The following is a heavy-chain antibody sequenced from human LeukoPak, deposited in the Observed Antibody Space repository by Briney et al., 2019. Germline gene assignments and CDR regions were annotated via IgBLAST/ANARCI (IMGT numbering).Heavy chain of an antibody. Sequence: PGRSLRLSCAASGFTFSSYGMHWVRQAPGKGLEWVAVISYDGSNKYYADSVKGRFTISRDNSKNTLYLQMNSLRAEDTAVYYCAKEVWETTVTTSFDYWGQGTLVTVSS. CDR1: GFTFSSYG. CDR3: AKEVWETTVTTSFDY. D-gene: IGHD4-17*01. CDR2: ISYDGSNK. J-gene: IGHJ4*02. V-gene: IGHV3-30*18.